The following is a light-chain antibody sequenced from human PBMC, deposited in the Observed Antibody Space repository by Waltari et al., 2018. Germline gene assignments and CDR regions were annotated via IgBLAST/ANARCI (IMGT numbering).Light chain of an antibody. CDR1: TSNIGNNY. J-gene: IGLJ2*01. V-gene: IGLV1-51*02. Sequence: QSVLTQPPSVSAAPGQKVTISCSGTTSNIGNNYVSWYQQFPGAAPKVLIDGNDRPASGIPDRFSGSKSGTSATLDIIDLQPGDEADYYCGTWDNALSAVFGGGTKVTVL. CDR2: GND. CDR3: GTWDNALSAV.